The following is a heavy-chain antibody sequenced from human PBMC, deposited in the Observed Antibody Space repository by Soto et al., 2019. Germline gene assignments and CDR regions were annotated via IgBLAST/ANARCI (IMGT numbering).Heavy chain of an antibody. CDR1: GFSFSDYF. CDR3: AREDSIIIPAVSDF. CDR2: INPSGDSR. D-gene: IGHD2-2*01. J-gene: IGHJ4*02. Sequence: ASVKVSCKASGFSFSDYFMHWVRQAPGQGLEWMGIINPSGDSRNYAQKFQGRVTITRDTSTSTVYMDLNTLRVEDTAVYYCAREDSIIIPAVSDFWGQGTLVTVSS. V-gene: IGHV1-46*01.